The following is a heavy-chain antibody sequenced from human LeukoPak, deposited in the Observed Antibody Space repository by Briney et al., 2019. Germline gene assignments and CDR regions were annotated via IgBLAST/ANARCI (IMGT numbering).Heavy chain of an antibody. D-gene: IGHD6-13*01. CDR2: TYYRSKWYN. V-gene: IGHV6-1*01. Sequence: SQTLSLTCAISGDSVSSNSAAWNWIRQSPSRGLEWLGRTYYRSKWYNDYAVSVKSRITINPDTSKNQFSLQLNSVTPEDTAVYYCARDLASSSWYGESDLTSGFDYWGQGTLDTVSS. CDR1: GDSVSSNSAA. CDR3: ARDLASSSWYGESDLTSGFDY. J-gene: IGHJ4*02.